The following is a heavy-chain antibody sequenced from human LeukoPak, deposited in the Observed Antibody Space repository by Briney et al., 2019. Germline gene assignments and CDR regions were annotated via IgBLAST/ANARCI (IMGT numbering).Heavy chain of an antibody. D-gene: IGHD1-26*01. V-gene: IGHV3-49*03. CDR1: GFTFDDYA. CDR3: TKDGEDGTYYDY. J-gene: IGHJ4*02. CDR2: IRSNAYDGTT. Sequence: GGSLRLSCTASGFTFDDYAMSWSRQAPGKGLEWISFIRSNAYDGTTEYAASVKGRFTISRDDSKNIVYLHMNSLRVGDTAVYYCTKDGEDGTYYDYWGQGTLVTVSS.